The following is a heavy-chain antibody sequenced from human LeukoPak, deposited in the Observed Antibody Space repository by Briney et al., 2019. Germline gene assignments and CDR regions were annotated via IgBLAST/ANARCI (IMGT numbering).Heavy chain of an antibody. J-gene: IGHJ4*02. CDR2: IYYSGST. Sequence: SETLSLTCTVSGGSISSYYWSWIRQPPGKGLEWIGYIYYSGSTNYNPSLKSRVTISVDTSKNQFSLKLSSVTAADTAVYYCATSIAARSKFDYWGQGTLVTVSS. D-gene: IGHD6-6*01. V-gene: IGHV4-59*01. CDR1: GGSISSYY. CDR3: ATSIAARSKFDY.